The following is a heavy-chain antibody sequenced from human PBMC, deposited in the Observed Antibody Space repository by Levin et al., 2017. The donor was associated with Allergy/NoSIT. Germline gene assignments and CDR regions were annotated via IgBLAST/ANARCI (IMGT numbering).Heavy chain of an antibody. CDR3: ARDRDLYYDSSGTYYGMDV. D-gene: IGHD3-22*01. CDR1: GGSISSSSYY. CDR2: IYYSGST. Sequence: SETLSLTCTVSGGSISSSSYYWGWIRQPPGKGLEWIGSIYYSGSTYYNPSLKSRVTISVDTSKNQFSLKLSSVTAADTAVYYWARDRDLYYDSSGTYYGMDVWGQGTTVTVSS. V-gene: IGHV4-39*07. J-gene: IGHJ6*02.